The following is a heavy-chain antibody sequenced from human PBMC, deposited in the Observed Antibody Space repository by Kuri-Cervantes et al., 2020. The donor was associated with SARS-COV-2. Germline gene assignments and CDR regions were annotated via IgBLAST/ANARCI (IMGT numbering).Heavy chain of an antibody. J-gene: IGHJ6*02. CDR2: INAGKGNT. Sequence: ASVKVSCKASGYTLTSYAMHWVRQAPGQRLEWMGWINAGKGNTKYSQKLQSRVTMTTDTSTSTAYMELRSLRPDDTVVYYCARNRGSSGWSWVYSYYGMDVWGQGTTVTVSS. CDR3: ARNRGSSGWSWVYSYYGMDV. V-gene: IGHV1-3*01. CDR1: GYTLTSYA. D-gene: IGHD6-19*01.